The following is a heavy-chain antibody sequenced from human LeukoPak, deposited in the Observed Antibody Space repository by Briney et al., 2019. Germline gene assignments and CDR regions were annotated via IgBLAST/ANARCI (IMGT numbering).Heavy chain of an antibody. V-gene: IGHV5-51*01. Sequence: GESLKISCKGSGYSFTNYWIGWVPQIPGKGLEWMGIIYPGDSDTRYSPSFKGQVTISADKPISTAYLQWSILKASDTATYYCARCSLLASGCRVSFDYWGQGTLVTVSS. J-gene: IGHJ4*02. CDR3: ARCSLLASGCRVSFDY. CDR2: IYPGDSDT. D-gene: IGHD2-15*01. CDR1: GYSFTNYW.